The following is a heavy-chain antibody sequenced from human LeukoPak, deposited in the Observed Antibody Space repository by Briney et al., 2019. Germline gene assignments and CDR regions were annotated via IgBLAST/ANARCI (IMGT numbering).Heavy chain of an antibody. CDR3: ARHPFATPFDH. Sequence: TSETLSLTCTVSGDSISGVYWSWIRQPPGKGLEWIGYVYYSGDTNYNPSLKRRVTMSLDTSKNQVSLRLSSVTAADTAVYYCARHPFATPFDHWGRRTLLTASS. J-gene: IGHJ4*01. CDR1: GDSISGVY. V-gene: IGHV4-59*08. D-gene: IGHD2-15*01. CDR2: VYYSGDT.